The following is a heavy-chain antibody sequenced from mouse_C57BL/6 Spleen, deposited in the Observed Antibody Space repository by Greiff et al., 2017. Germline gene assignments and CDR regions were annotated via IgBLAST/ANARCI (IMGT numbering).Heavy chain of an antibody. J-gene: IGHJ2*01. CDR3: TRWSVTTVVNFDY. D-gene: IGHD1-1*01. CDR2: IDPETGGT. Sequence: VQLQQSGAELVRPGASVTLSCKASGYTFTDYEMHWVKQTPVHGLEWIGAIDPETGGTAYNQKFKGKAILTADKSSSTAYMELRSLTSEDSAVDYGTRWSVTTVVNFDYWGQGTTLTVSS. V-gene: IGHV1-15*01. CDR1: GYTFTDYE.